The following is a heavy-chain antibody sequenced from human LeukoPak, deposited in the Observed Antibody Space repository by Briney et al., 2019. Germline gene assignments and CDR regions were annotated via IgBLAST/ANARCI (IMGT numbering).Heavy chain of an antibody. V-gene: IGHV1-2*02. CDR1: GYTFTDFY. J-gene: IGHJ6*03. CDR3: ARGPDYMDA. CDR2: INPNSGGT. Sequence: ASVKVSCKASGYTFTDFYIHWVRQAPGQGLEWMGWINPNSGGTNYAQRFQARVTMTRDTSIRTAYKEVSRLRSDDTAVYYCARGPDYMDAWGKGTTVTVSS.